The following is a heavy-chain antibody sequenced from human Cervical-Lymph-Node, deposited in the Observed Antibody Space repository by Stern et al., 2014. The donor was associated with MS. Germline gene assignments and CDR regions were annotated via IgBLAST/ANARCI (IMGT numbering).Heavy chain of an antibody. CDR3: ARGGWGVGLEY. J-gene: IGHJ4*02. V-gene: IGHV3-30-3*01. D-gene: IGHD1-26*01. CDR2: VSYDGTQR. CDR1: GFTFSTYA. Sequence: QVQLGQSGGGVVQPGRSLSLSCVASGFTFSTYAMHWVRQAPGKGLEWVAFVSYDGTQRNSTDSVKARFTISRDNSKNTLYLHMNSLRDEDTAVYFCARGGWGVGLEYWGQGALVTVSS.